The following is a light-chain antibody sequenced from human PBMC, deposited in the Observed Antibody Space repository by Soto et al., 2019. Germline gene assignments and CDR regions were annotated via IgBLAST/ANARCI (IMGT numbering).Light chain of an antibody. CDR2: SSN. CDR1: SSNIGINT. J-gene: IGLJ1*01. V-gene: IGLV1-44*01. Sequence: QLVLTQPPSASGTPGPRVTISCSGSSSNIGINTVNWYQQLPGTAPKLLIYSSNQRPSGVPDRFSGSKSGTSASLAISGLQSEDEADYYCAAWDDSLNGPVFGTGTKLTVL. CDR3: AAWDDSLNGPV.